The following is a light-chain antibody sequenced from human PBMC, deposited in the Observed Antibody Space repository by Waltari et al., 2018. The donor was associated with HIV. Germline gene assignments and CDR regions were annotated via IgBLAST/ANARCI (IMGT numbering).Light chain of an antibody. CDR2: GNS. CDR1: SSNIGAGYD. V-gene: IGLV1-40*01. J-gene: IGLJ3*02. Sequence: QSVLTQPPSVSGAPGQRVTISCTGSSSNIGAGYDVHWYQQLPGTAPKLLIYGNSNRPSGVPDRFSGSKSGTSASLAITGLQAEDEADYYCQSHDSTGVFGGGTKLTVL. CDR3: QSHDSTGV.